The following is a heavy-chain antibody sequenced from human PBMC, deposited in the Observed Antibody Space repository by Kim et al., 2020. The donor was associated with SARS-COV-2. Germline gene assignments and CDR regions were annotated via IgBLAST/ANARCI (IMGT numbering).Heavy chain of an antibody. Sequence: GGSLRLSCAASGFTFSSYGMHWVRQAPGKGLEWVAVIWYDGSNKYYADSVKGRFTISRDNSKNTLYLQMNSLRAEDTAVYYCARTLLPDVVVPAAYPDYWGQGTLVTVSS. CDR3: ARTLLPDVVVPAAYPDY. V-gene: IGHV3-33*01. CDR1: GFTFSSYG. D-gene: IGHD2-2*01. CDR2: IWYDGSNK. J-gene: IGHJ4*02.